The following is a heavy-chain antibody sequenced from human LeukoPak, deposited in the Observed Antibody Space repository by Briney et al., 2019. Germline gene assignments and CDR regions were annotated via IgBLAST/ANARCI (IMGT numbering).Heavy chain of an antibody. CDR2: ISGSSGST. D-gene: IGHD3-16*02. CDR3: AKDGGGELSAAFDI. Sequence: GGSLRLSCAASGFTFSSYAMSWVRQAPGKGLEWVSAISGSSGSTYYADSVKGRFTISGDNSKNTLYLQMNSLRAEDTAVYYCAKDGGGELSAAFDIWGQGTMVTVSS. J-gene: IGHJ3*02. V-gene: IGHV3-23*01. CDR1: GFTFSSYA.